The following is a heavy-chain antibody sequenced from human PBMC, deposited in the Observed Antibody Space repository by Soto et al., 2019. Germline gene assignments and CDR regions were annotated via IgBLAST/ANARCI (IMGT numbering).Heavy chain of an antibody. CDR3: ARPTRYYYDSSGQSAWFDP. D-gene: IGHD3-22*01. CDR2: IIPIFGTA. J-gene: IGHJ5*02. V-gene: IGHV1-69*12. CDR1: GGTFSSYA. Sequence: QVQLVQSGAEVKKPGSSVKVSCKASGGTFSSYAISWVRQAPGQGVEWMGGIIPIFGTANYAQKFQGRVTIIADESTSTAYMELSSLRSEDTAVYYCARPTRYYYDSSGQSAWFDPWGQGTLVTVSS.